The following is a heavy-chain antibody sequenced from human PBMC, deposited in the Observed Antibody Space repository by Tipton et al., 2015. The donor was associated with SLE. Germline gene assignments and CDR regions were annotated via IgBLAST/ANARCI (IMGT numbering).Heavy chain of an antibody. J-gene: IGHJ3*01. CDR3: ARGAANTWRGFDV. V-gene: IGHV4-59*11. Sequence: TLSLTCTVSGGSISRHFWSWFRQPPNKGLEWIGFVYYSGNTDYNPSLKSRVTISVDMSKNQFSLRLRSVTSADTAVYYCARGAANTWRGFDVWAQGTMVTVSS. D-gene: IGHD1/OR15-1a*01. CDR1: GGSISRHF. CDR2: VYYSGNT.